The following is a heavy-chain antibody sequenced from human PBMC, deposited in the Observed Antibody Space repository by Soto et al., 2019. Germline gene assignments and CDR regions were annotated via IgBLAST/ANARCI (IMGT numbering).Heavy chain of an antibody. CDR3: AHRGYFNRGWQWVWFEP. Sequence: QITLKESGPTLVKPTQTLTLTCTFSGFSLTTSGVGVGWIRQPPGKALEWLALIYWDDDKRYSASLQSRLTITKDTSKNQVVLTMTNMDPMDTATYFCAHRGYFNRGWQWVWFEPWGQGTLVTVSS. CDR1: GFSLTTSGVG. D-gene: IGHD3-9*01. CDR2: IYWDDDK. V-gene: IGHV2-5*02. J-gene: IGHJ5*02.